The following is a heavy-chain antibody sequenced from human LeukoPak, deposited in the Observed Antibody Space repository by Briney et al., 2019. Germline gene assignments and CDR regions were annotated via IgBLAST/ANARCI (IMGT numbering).Heavy chain of an antibody. J-gene: IGHJ3*02. V-gene: IGHV5-51*01. Sequence: GESLKISCKGSGYSFNTYWIGWVRQMPGKGLECMGIIYPDDSDTRYSPSFQGQVTISADKSITTAYLQWSSLKASDTAMYYCAAGGANDAFDIWGQGTMVTVS. CDR3: AAGGANDAFDI. CDR2: IYPDDSDT. CDR1: GYSFNTYW. D-gene: IGHD2-8*02.